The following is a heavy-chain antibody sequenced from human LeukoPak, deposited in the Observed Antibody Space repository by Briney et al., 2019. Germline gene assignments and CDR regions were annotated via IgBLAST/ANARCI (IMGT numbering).Heavy chain of an antibody. Sequence: GGSLRLSCASSGVTSCVDVRRAGCQAPGKGLEWGAVIWYDVANKYYAYSVKGRLTIFRDNSKNTQYLQMNSVSAWDTAVFYSARRHGTDFDYWGQGTLVTVSS. CDR1: GVTSCVDV. D-gene: IGHD5-24*01. V-gene: IGHV3-33*01. J-gene: IGHJ4*02. CDR3: ARRHGTDFDY. CDR2: IWYDVANK.